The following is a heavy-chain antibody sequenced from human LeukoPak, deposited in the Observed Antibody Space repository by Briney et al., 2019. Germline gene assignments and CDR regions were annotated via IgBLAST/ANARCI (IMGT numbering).Heavy chain of an antibody. CDR2: IYYDGSNI. J-gene: IGHJ4*02. CDR1: EFTFTTYG. CDR3: ARDWKTNSFDY. Sequence: GESLKISCAASEFTFTTYGMHWVRQAPGKGLEWVAFIYYDGSNIYYADYVKGRFTISRDISKNTLYLQMDSLRAEDTATYYCARDWKTNSFDYWGQGTLVTVSS. V-gene: IGHV3-33*01. D-gene: IGHD1-1*01.